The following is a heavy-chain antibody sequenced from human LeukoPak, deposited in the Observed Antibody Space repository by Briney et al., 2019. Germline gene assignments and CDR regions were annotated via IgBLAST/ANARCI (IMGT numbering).Heavy chain of an antibody. Sequence: GGSLRLSCAASGFPFRSYWMSWVRQAPGKGLEWVANINQGGTVTYYVDSVKGRFTISRDNAKNSLFLQMSSLRDEDTAVYYCAVFQQNDGFDIWGQGTMVTVSS. CDR1: GFPFRSYW. D-gene: IGHD1/OR15-1a*01. J-gene: IGHJ3*02. V-gene: IGHV3-7*02. CDR2: INQGGTVT. CDR3: AVFQQNDGFDI.